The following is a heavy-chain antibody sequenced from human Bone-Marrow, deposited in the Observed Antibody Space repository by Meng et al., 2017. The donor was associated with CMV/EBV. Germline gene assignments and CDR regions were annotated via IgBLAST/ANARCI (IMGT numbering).Heavy chain of an antibody. D-gene: IGHD2-2*01. CDR2: IYSGGST. V-gene: IGHV3-53*05. CDR1: GFTVSSNY. J-gene: IGHJ6*02. CDR3: AKDLAPASYRGYYYYGMDV. Sequence: GGSLRLSCAASGFTVSSNYMSWVRQAPGKGLEWVSVIYSGGSTYYADSVKGRFTISRDNSKNTLYLQMNSLRAEDTAVYYCAKDLAPASYRGYYYYGMDVWGQGTTVTVSS.